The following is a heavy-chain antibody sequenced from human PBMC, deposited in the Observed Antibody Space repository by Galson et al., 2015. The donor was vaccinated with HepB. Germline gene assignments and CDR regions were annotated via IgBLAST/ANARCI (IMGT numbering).Heavy chain of an antibody. CDR1: GTSIRGDY. CDR3: AEGAGWYKN. Sequence: SETLSLTCSVSGTSIRGDYWSWLRQPPGKGLEWIAYIHYSGAANYNPSLKSRVTISIHTSENQFSLGLTSVTAADTAVYYCAEGAGWYKNWGQGTLVTVSS. D-gene: IGHD6-19*01. CDR2: IHYSGAA. J-gene: IGHJ4*02. V-gene: IGHV4-59*01.